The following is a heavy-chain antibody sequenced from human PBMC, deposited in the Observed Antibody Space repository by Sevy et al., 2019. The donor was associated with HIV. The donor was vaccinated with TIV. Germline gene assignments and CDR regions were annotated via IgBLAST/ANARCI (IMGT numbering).Heavy chain of an antibody. Sequence: GGSLRLSCGASGFTFSNYAMSWVRQAPGKGPEWVSGINNGGSTYYADSVKGRFTISRDNSKKMVFLQMNILRAEDTAVYYCASGDTTMITDLDYWGQGALVTVSS. CDR1: GFTFSNYA. CDR2: INNGGST. V-gene: IGHV3-23*01. D-gene: IGHD5-18*01. J-gene: IGHJ4*02. CDR3: ASGDTTMITDLDY.